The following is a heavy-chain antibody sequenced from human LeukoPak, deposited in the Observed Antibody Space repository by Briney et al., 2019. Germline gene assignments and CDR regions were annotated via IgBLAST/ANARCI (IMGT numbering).Heavy chain of an antibody. CDR2: INPNSGGT. CDR3: ARDPRIAARPGVVYWFDP. J-gene: IGHJ5*02. CDR1: GYTFTGYY. D-gene: IGHD6-6*01. Sequence: ASVKVSCKASGYTFTGYYMHWVRQAPGQGLEWMGWINPNSGGTNYAQKFQGRVTMTRDTSISTAYMELSRLRSDDTAVYYCARDPRIAARPGVVYWFDPWGQGTLVTVSS. V-gene: IGHV1-2*02.